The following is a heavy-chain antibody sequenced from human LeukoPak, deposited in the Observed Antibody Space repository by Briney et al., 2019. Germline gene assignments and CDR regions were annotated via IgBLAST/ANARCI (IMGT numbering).Heavy chain of an antibody. CDR1: GFTFSSYG. J-gene: IGHJ4*02. CDR2: ISYDGSNK. V-gene: IGHV3-30*03. D-gene: IGHD2-21*02. CDR3: APLSFTAFDY. Sequence: GGSLRLSCAASGFTFSSYGMHWVRQAPGKGLEWVAVISYDGSNKYYADSVKGRFTISRDNSKNTLYLQMNSLRAEDTAVYYCAPLSFTAFDYWGQGTLVTVSS.